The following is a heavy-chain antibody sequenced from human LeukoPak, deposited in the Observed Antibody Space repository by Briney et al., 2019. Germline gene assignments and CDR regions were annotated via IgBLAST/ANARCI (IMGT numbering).Heavy chain of an antibody. CDR2: IYYSGST. Sequence: KSSETLSLTCTVSGGSISSSSYYWGWIRQPPGKGLEWIGSIYYSGSTYYNPSLKSRVTISVDTSKNQFPLKLSSVTAADTAVYYCARGPVDSSSLDYWGQGTLVTVSS. D-gene: IGHD6-13*01. J-gene: IGHJ4*02. CDR1: GGSISSSSYY. V-gene: IGHV4-39*01. CDR3: ARGPVDSSSLDY.